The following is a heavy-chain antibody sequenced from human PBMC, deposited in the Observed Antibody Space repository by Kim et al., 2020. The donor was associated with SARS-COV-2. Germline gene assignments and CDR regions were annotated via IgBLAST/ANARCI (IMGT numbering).Heavy chain of an antibody. J-gene: IGHJ6*02. CDR3: AREYFDWLSDYYGIDV. Sequence: KFQGRVTMTRDTSTSTVYMEQSSLRSEDTAVYYCAREYFDWLSDYYGIDVWGQGTTVTVSS. V-gene: IGHV1-46*01. D-gene: IGHD3-9*01.